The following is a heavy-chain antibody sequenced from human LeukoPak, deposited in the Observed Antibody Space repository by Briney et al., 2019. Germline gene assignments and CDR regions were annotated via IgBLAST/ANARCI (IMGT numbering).Heavy chain of an antibody. CDR3: ARIRWMDS. CDR1: GYTFTDYD. V-gene: IGHV1-2*02. J-gene: IGHJ5*01. CDR2: INPNSDT. Sequence: ASVKVSCKASGYTFTDYDMDWVREGHGQGLEWMGWINPNSDTNYAQKFQGRVTMTRDTSTSTGYMELTRLTSDDTAVYFCARIRWMDSWGQGTLVTVSS.